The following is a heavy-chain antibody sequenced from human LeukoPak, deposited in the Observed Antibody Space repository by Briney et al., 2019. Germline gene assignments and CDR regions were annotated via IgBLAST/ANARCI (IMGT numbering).Heavy chain of an antibody. Sequence: SETLSLTCTVSGYSISSTNFYWGWIRQPPGKGLEWIGRVYYDGSTYYNPSLKSRVTISGDTSKNQFSLKLNSVTAADTAVYYCARVPGAMDVWGQGTTVTVSS. D-gene: IGHD2-2*01. J-gene: IGHJ6*02. CDR3: ARVPGAMDV. V-gene: IGHV4-39*07. CDR1: GYSISSTNFY. CDR2: VYYDGST.